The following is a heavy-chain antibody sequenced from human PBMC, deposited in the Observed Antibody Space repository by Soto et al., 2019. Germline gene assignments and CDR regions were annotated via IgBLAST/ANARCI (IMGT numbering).Heavy chain of an antibody. CDR2: ISGGGENT. J-gene: IGHJ6*02. D-gene: IGHD5-12*01. V-gene: IGHV3-23*01. CDR3: TKDRYSDYNLGPHSHCCMVV. Sequence: GGSLRLSCAASGFTFRSFTMNWVRQAPGKGLEWVAGISGGGENTYYAESVRGRFTISRDKSKNTLFLQINTLGVEDTARYYCTKDRYSDYNLGPHSHCCMVVWGQGTPVSVSS. CDR1: GFTFRSFT.